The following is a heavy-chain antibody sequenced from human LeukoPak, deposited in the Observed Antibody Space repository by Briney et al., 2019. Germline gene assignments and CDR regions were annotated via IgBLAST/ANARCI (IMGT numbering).Heavy chain of an antibody. D-gene: IGHD2-2*01. CDR2: ISSSSSTI. Sequence: PGGSLRLSCAASGFTFSSYSMNWVRQAPGKGLEWVSYISSSSSTIYYADSVKGRFTISRDNAKNSLYLQMNNLRAEDTAVYYCARDGGYCSNTSCYYWFDPWGQGTLVTVSP. J-gene: IGHJ5*02. V-gene: IGHV3-48*01. CDR3: ARDGGYCSNTSCYYWFDP. CDR1: GFTFSSYS.